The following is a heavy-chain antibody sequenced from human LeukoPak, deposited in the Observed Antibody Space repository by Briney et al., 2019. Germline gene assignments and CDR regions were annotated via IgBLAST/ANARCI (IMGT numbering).Heavy chain of an antibody. CDR1: GFAFSSYG. CDR2: IRYDGSNK. CDR3: ATGHHDILTGYSMFYFDY. D-gene: IGHD3-9*01. V-gene: IGHV3-30*02. Sequence: GGSLRLSCAASGFAFSSYGMHWVRQAPGKGLEWVAFIRYDGSNKYYADSVKGRFTISRDNSENTLYLQMNSLRAEDTAVYYCATGHHDILTGYSMFYFDYWGQGTLVTVSS. J-gene: IGHJ4*02.